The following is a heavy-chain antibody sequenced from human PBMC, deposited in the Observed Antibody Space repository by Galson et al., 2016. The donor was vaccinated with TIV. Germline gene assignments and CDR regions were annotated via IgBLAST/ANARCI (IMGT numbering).Heavy chain of an antibody. V-gene: IGHV1-3*04. CDR1: GYSFTNYN. CDR2: INTGNGNT. Sequence: SVKVFCKASGYSFTNYNIHWVRQAPGQGLEWMGWINTGNGNTKYSQKLKGRVTLSGDTSATTAYMELNSLTSEDMAAYYCARGIVGASKAFDVWGQGTMVTVSS. J-gene: IGHJ3*01. D-gene: IGHD1-26*01. CDR3: ARGIVGASKAFDV.